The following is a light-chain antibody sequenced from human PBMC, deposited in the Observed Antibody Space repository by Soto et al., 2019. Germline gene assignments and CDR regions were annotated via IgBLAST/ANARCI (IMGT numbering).Light chain of an antibody. J-gene: IGLJ3*02. Sequence: QAASVSGSPGQSIAISCTGTSSDVGSYDRVSWYQHHPGKAPTLMIYEVNKRPSGVSDRFSGSKSGNTASLTISGLQAEDEADYYCCSSVGSPNWVFGGGTKLTVL. V-gene: IGLV2-23*02. CDR2: EVN. CDR3: CSSVGSPNWV. CDR1: SSDVGSYDR.